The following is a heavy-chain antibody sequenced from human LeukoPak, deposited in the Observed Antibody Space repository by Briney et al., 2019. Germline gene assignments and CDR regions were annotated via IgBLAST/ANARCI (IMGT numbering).Heavy chain of an antibody. V-gene: IGHV3-23*01. Sequence: PGGSLRLSCAASGFTFSSYAMSWVRQAPGKGLEWFSVISSTGGITHYADSVKGRFTISRDNSKNTLYLQMNSLRAEDTAVYYCAREGSIVGAAWFDPWGQGTLVTVSS. D-gene: IGHD1-26*01. CDR1: GFTFSSYA. CDR3: AREGSIVGAAWFDP. J-gene: IGHJ5*02. CDR2: ISSTGGIT.